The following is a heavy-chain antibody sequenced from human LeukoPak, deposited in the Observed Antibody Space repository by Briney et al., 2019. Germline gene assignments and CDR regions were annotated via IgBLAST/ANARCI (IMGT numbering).Heavy chain of an antibody. V-gene: IGHV1-46*01. CDR3: ASRGYGSDY. CDR1: GYTFTSYY. J-gene: IGHJ4*02. Sequence: ASVKVSCKASGYTFTSYYMYWVRQAPGPGLEWMGIINPSGGSTSYAQKFQGRGTMTRDTPTSTVNRELSSLRSEDTAVYSCASRGYGSDYWGQGTLVTVSS. CDR2: INPSGGST. D-gene: IGHD1-1*01.